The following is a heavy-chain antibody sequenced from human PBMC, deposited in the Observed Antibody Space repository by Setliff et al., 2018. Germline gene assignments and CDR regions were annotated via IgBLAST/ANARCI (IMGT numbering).Heavy chain of an antibody. CDR2: ITHSGSSA. J-gene: IGHJ4*02. CDR1: GFTFWSYA. V-gene: IGHV3-23*01. Sequence: QTGGFLRLSCAASGFTFWSYAMSWVRQAPGKGLEWISAITHSGSSAYYADSVKGRFTISRDNPKNTLFLQMNSLRAEDTAVYYCAKDRYCGGGSCLKDFEYWGQGTLVTVSS. D-gene: IGHD2-15*01. CDR3: AKDRYCGGGSCLKDFEY.